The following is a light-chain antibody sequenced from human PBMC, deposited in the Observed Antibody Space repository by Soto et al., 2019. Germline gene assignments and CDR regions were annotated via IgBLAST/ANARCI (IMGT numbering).Light chain of an antibody. CDR3: QQRSNWPLT. Sequence: EIVLTQSPATLSLSPGERATLSCTASQSVSSSLAWYQRKPGQAPRLLIYDASNRATGIPARFSGSGSGTDFTLTTSSLEPEDFAVYYCQQRSNWPLTFGGGTEVEIK. V-gene: IGKV3-11*01. CDR2: DAS. J-gene: IGKJ4*01. CDR1: QSVSSS.